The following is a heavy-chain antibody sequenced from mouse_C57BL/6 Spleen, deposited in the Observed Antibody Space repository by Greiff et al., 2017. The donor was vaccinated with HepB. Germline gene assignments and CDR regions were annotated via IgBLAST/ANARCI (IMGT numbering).Heavy chain of an antibody. V-gene: IGHV1-4*01. Sequence: QVPLQQSGAELARPGASVKMSCKASGYTFTSYTMHWVKQRPGQGLEWIGYINPSSGYTKYNQKFKDTATLTADKSSSTAYMQLSSLTSEDSAVYYCARDDYDGGEDGWGQGTSVTVSS. CDR3: ARDDYDGGEDG. CDR1: GYTFTSYT. J-gene: IGHJ4*01. CDR2: INPSSGYT. D-gene: IGHD2-4*01.